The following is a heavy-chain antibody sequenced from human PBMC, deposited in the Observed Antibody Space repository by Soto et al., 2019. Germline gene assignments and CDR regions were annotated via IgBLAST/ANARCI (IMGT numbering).Heavy chain of an antibody. CDR3: ARGLADFGSGDDAFDF. J-gene: IGHJ3*01. CDR1: GGSLSSYY. Sequence: QVQLQESGPGLVKPSETLSLTCTVSGGSLSSYYWSWFRQPPRKGLEWIGYIYYSGTTNYNPSLRSRVAISVEASKNQFSLKLSSVTAADTAMYYCARGLADFGSGDDAFDFWGQGTMVTVSS. V-gene: IGHV4-59*01. D-gene: IGHD3-10*01. CDR2: IYYSGTT.